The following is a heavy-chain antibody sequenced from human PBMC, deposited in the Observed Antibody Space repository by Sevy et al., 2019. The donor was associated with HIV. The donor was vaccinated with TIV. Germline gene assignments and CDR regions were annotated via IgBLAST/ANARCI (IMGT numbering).Heavy chain of an antibody. Sequence: ASVKVSCKASGDTFTNNYIHWVRQAPGQGLEWMGMVDPSAGNTTYAQKFQGRVTMTRDTSTSILYMELGSLRSEDTAVYYCVRADPDQHFDSWGQGTLVTVSS. CDR2: VDPSAGNT. V-gene: IGHV1-46*01. CDR1: GDTFTNNY. J-gene: IGHJ4*02. CDR3: VRADPDQHFDS.